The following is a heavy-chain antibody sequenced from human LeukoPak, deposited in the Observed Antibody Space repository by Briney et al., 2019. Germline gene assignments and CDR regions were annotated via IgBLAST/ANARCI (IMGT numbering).Heavy chain of an antibody. CDR2: TYYRSKWYN. Sequence: SQTLSLTCAISGDSVSSNSAAWNWIRQSPLRGLEWLGRTYYRSKWYNDYAVSVKSRITINPDTSKNQFSLQLNSVTPEDTAVYYCARELELKMYYFDYWGQGTLVTVSS. CDR1: GDSVSSNSAA. V-gene: IGHV6-1*01. D-gene: IGHD1-7*01. CDR3: ARELELKMYYFDY. J-gene: IGHJ4*02.